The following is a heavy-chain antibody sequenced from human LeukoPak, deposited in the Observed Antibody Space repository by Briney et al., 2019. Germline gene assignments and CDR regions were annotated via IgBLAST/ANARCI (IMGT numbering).Heavy chain of an antibody. CDR3: ARGDVLRYFDWLLGFDY. D-gene: IGHD3-9*01. J-gene: IGHJ4*02. CDR1: GGSISSYY. V-gene: IGHV4-59*01. CDR2: IYYSGST. Sequence: SETLSLTCNVSGGSISSYYWSWIRQPPGKGLEWIGYIYYSGSTNYNPSLKSRVTISVDTSKNQFSLKLSSVPAADTAVYYCARGDVLRYFDWLLGFDYWGQGTLVTVSS.